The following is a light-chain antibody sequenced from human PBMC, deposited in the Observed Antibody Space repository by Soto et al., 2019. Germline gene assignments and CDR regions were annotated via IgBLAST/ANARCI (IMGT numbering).Light chain of an antibody. CDR1: QSVSSSY. Sequence: EIVLTQSPGTLSLSPGERATLSCRASQSVSSSYLAWYQQKPGQAPRLLIYGAYSRATGIPARFSGSGSGTDFTLTISILETEDFAVYYCQQYGSSPWTFGQGTKVEIK. CDR3: QQYGSSPWT. V-gene: IGKV3-20*01. J-gene: IGKJ1*01. CDR2: GAY.